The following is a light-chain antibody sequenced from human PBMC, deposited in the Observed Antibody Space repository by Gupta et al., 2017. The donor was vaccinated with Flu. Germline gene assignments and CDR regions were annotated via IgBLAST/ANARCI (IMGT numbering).Light chain of an antibody. Sequence: QSALTQPASVSGSLGQLATISCTGSSSDVGSYHLVSWYQQHPGKAPKLMIYEVSKWPSGVSNRFSGSKSGNTASLTIAGLQAEDEADYYCYSYAGSSTYVFGTGTKVTVL. CDR1: SSDVGSYHL. J-gene: IGLJ1*01. CDR2: EVS. V-gene: IGLV2-23*02. CDR3: YSYAGSSTYV.